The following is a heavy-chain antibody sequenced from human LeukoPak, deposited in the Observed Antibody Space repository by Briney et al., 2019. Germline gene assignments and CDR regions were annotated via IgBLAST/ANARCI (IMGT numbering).Heavy chain of an antibody. CDR3: ARDRVTGRWLQSTDAFDI. J-gene: IGHJ3*02. CDR2: ISAYNGNT. V-gene: IGHV1-18*01. D-gene: IGHD5-24*01. Sequence: GASVKVSCKASGYTFTSYGISWVRQAPGQGLEGMGWISAYNGNTNNAQKLQGRVTMTTDTSTSTAYMELRSLRSDDTAVYYCARDRVTGRWLQSTDAFDIWGQGTMVTVSS. CDR1: GYTFTSYG.